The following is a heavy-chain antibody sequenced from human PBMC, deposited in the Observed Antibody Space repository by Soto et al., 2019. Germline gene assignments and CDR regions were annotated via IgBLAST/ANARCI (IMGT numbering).Heavy chain of an antibody. Sequence: KPXETLSLTCAVYGSSLSDNYCNWLRQPPGKGLEWIGEINHSGNTNYNPSLRSRVTISIDTSKNQLSLNLRSVSAADTAVYYCARGRGEFDDWGQGDPVTVSS. D-gene: IGHD3-16*01. CDR2: INHSGNT. V-gene: IGHV4-34*01. CDR3: ARGRGEFDD. CDR1: GSSLSDNY. J-gene: IGHJ1*01.